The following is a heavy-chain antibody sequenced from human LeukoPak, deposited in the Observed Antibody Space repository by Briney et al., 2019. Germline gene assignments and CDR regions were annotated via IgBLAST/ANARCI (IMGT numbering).Heavy chain of an antibody. CDR1: GYTFTSYY. CDR3: ARASTIQLWLQRSYCFDY. V-gene: IGHV1-46*01. J-gene: IGHJ4*02. D-gene: IGHD5-18*01. Sequence: ASVKVSCKASGYTFTSYYMHWVRQAPGQGLEWMGIINPSGGSTSYAQKFQGRVTMTRDTSTSTVYMELSSLRSEDTAVYYCARASTIQLWLQRSYCFDYWGQGTLVTVSS. CDR2: INPSGGST.